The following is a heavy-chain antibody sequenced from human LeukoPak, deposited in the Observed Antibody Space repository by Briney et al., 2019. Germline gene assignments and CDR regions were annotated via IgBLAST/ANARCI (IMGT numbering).Heavy chain of an antibody. J-gene: IGHJ4*02. V-gene: IGHV1-46*01. CDR2: IYPRDGST. CDR3: ARDQEGFDY. CDR1: QYAFTYYA. Sequence: ASVKVSCKASQYAFTYYAVHWVRQAPGQGLEWMGMIYPRDGSTSYAQNFQGRVTVTRDTSTTTVHMELRGLRSEDTAVYYCARDQEGFDYWGQGTVVTVSS.